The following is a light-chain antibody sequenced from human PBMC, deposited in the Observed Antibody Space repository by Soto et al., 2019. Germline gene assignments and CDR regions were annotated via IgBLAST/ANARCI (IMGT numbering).Light chain of an antibody. CDR2: DAS. V-gene: IGKV3-11*01. CDR1: ESVSHY. Sequence: EIVLTQSPATLSLSPGERATLSCRAIESVSHYVAWYQQKPGQAPRLLIYDASTRATGIPARFSGSGSGTDYTLSISSLEAEDFAVYYCQHRDNWSYIFGQWTKLE. CDR3: QHRDNWSYI. J-gene: IGKJ2*01.